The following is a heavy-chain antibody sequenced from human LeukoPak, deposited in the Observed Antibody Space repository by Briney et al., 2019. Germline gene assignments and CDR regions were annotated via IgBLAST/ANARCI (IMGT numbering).Heavy chain of an antibody. D-gene: IGHD2-2*01. CDR2: VIPILGIA. CDR1: GGTFSSYA. Sequence: SVKVSCKASGGTFSSYAISWVRQAPGQGLEWMGRVIPILGIANYAQKFQGRVTITADKSTSTAYMELSSLRSEDTAVYYCAREGYCSSTSCYPGYFQHWGQGTLVTVSS. CDR3: AREGYCSSTSCYPGYFQH. J-gene: IGHJ1*01. V-gene: IGHV1-69*04.